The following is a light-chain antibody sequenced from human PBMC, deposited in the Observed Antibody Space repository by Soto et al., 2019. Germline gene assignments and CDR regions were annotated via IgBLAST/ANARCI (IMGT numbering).Light chain of an antibody. J-gene: IGLJ1*01. CDR1: SSDVGGCNY. Sequence: QSALTQPASVSGSPGQSITISCTGTSSDVGGCNYVPWYQQHPGKAPKLMIYDVSNRPSGVSNRFSGSKSGNTASLTISGLQAEDEADYYCSSYTSSSTLYVFGTGTKVTVL. CDR2: DVS. V-gene: IGLV2-14*01. CDR3: SSYTSSSTLYV.